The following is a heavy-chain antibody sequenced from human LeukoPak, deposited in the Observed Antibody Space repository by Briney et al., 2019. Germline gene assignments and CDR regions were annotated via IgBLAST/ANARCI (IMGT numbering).Heavy chain of an antibody. D-gene: IGHD3-10*01. Sequence: GGSLRLSCAASGFTFSDYYMSWIRQAPGKGLEWVSYISSSGSTIYYADSVKGRFTISRDNSKNTLYLQMNSLRAEDTAVYYCAKEGYYYGSGSYYSPAAGFDYWGQGTLVTVSS. J-gene: IGHJ4*02. CDR1: GFTFSDYY. V-gene: IGHV3-11*01. CDR3: AKEGYYYGSGSYYSPAAGFDY. CDR2: ISSSGSTI.